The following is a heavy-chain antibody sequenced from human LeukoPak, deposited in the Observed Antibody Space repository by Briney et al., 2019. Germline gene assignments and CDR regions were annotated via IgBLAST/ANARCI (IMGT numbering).Heavy chain of an antibody. V-gene: IGHV3-23*01. Sequence: GGSLRLSCAASGFTFSSYAMHWVRQAPGKGLEWVSAISGSGGSTYYADSVKGRFTISRDNSKNTLYLQMNSLRAEDTAVYYCAKDLGRDGYKSWGQGTLVTVSS. CDR1: GFTFSSYA. D-gene: IGHD5-24*01. J-gene: IGHJ4*02. CDR3: AKDLGRDGYKS. CDR2: ISGSGGST.